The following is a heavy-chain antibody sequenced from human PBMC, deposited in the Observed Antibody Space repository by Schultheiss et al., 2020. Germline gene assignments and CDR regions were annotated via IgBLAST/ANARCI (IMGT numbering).Heavy chain of an antibody. CDR1: GGTFSSYT. CDR3: ARESGLVDSSGWSGFFDY. CDR2: IIPILGIA. Sequence: SVKVSCKASGGTFSSYTISWVRQAPGQGLEWKGRIIPILGIANYAQKFQGRVTITADKSTSTAYMELSSLRSEDTAVYYCARESGLVDSSGWSGFFDYWGQGTLVTVSS. D-gene: IGHD6-19*01. V-gene: IGHV1-69*04. J-gene: IGHJ4*02.